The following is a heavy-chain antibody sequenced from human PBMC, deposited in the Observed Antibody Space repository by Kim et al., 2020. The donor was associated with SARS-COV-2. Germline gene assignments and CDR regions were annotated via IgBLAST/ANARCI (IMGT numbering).Heavy chain of an antibody. J-gene: IGHJ6*02. V-gene: IGHV3-30*14. Sequence: KGRFTISGDSSKNTLYLQMNSLRAEDTAVYYCATHEGITVTVYYYYGMDVWGQGTTVTVSS. D-gene: IGHD4-17*01. CDR3: ATHEGITVTVYYYYGMDV.